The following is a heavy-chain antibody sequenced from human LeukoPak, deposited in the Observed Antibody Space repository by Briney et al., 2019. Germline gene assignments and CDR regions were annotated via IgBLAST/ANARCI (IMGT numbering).Heavy chain of an antibody. J-gene: IGHJ4*02. CDR1: GGSISSYY. D-gene: IGHD2-8*01. CDR2: IYSSGST. V-gene: IGHV4-59*08. Sequence: PSETLSLTCTVSGGSISSYYWGWIRQPPGKGLEWLGYIYSSGSTNYNPSLKSRVTMSVDTSNNQFSLKLSSVTAADTAVYYCARHKANGAVSLDSWGQGTLVTVSS. CDR3: ARHKANGAVSLDS.